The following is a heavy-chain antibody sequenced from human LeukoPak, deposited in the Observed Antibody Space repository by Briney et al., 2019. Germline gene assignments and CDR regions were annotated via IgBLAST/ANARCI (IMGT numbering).Heavy chain of an antibody. V-gene: IGHV5-51*01. Sequence: GESLKISCKGSGYSLTSYWIGWVRQMPGKGLDWMGIIYPAYSDTRYSPSFQGQVTISADKSISTAYLQWSSLKASDTAMYYCARHSTIDYSTTHYYYYGMDVWGKGTTVTVSS. CDR2: IYPAYSDT. CDR1: GYSLTSYW. J-gene: IGHJ6*04. D-gene: IGHD4-11*01. CDR3: ARHSTIDYSTTHYYYYGMDV.